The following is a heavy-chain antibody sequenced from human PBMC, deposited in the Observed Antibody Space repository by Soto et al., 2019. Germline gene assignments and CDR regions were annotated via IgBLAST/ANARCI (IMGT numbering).Heavy chain of an antibody. J-gene: IGHJ6*04. D-gene: IGHD6-13*01. V-gene: IGHV3-30*18. CDR1: EFTFSNYA. CDR2: VSYDGNHK. Sequence: GGSLRLSCAASEFTFSNYAMHWVRQAPGKGLQWVAVVSYDGNHKYYADSVKGRFTVSRDNAENMLNLQMNSLRGEDTAVYYCAKDVGRQLDLNYGMDVWGEGTTVTVSS. CDR3: AKDVGRQLDLNYGMDV.